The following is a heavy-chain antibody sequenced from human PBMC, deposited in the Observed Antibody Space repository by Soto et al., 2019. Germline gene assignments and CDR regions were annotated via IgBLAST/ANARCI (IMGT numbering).Heavy chain of an antibody. CDR2: IAPIFGTR. Sequence: QVQLVQSGPEVKKAGSSVRVSCKVYGGTFSNYAISWVRQAPGQALEWMGGIAPIFGTRNYAQNFQGRVTITADESTSTAYMEFSGLRSEVTPLSYWARANVGARMGHYYNARDVSGHGTTLS. D-gene: IGHD2-8*01. CDR3: ARANVGARMGHYYNARDV. CDR1: GGTFSNYA. J-gene: IGHJ6*02. V-gene: IGHV1-69*12.